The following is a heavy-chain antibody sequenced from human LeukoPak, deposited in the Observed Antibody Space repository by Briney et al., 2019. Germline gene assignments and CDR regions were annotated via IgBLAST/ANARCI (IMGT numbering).Heavy chain of an antibody. V-gene: IGHV3-74*01. CDR3: VASSSGWTFDY. Sequence: GGSLRLSCAASGLTFSSHWMHWVRQAPGKGLVWVSRITNDGSSTTYADSVKGRFTISRDNSKNTLYLQMSSLRAEDTAVYYCVASSSGWTFDYWGQGTLVTVSS. CDR2: ITNDGSST. D-gene: IGHD6-19*01. CDR1: GLTFSSHW. J-gene: IGHJ4*02.